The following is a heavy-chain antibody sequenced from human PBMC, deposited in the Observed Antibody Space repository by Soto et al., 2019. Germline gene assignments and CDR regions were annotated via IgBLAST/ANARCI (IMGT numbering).Heavy chain of an antibody. Sequence: GGSLRLSCAASGFTFSNYYMSWIRQAPGKGLEWLAYISSAGTTIYYSDSVKGRFTISRDNARNSLYLQMNSLRAEDTAMYYCARDLEVVTAKHYYYYYVLDVWGQGTPVTSP. CDR1: GFTFSNYY. D-gene: IGHD2-21*02. CDR3: ARDLEVVTAKHYYYYYVLDV. CDR2: ISSAGTTI. V-gene: IGHV3-11*01. J-gene: IGHJ6*02.